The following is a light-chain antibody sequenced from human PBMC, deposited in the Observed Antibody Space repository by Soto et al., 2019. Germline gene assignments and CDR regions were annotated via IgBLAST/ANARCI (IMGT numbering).Light chain of an antibody. CDR1: QSVSSSY. J-gene: IGKJ1*01. V-gene: IGKV3-20*01. CDR3: QHYGASPWT. CDR2: GAS. Sequence: EIVLKQSPGTLSLSTGERATLSCRASQSVSSSYLAWYQKKPGQAPRLLIYGASSRATGIPDRFSGSGSGTDFTLTISRLEPEDFAVYYCQHYGASPWTFGQGTKVDIK.